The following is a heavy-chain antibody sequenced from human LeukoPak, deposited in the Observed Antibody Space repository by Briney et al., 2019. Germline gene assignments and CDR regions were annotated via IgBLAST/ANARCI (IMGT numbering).Heavy chain of an antibody. J-gene: IGHJ4*02. CDR2: IYYSGST. Sequence: SETLSLTCTVSGGSISSYYWSWIRQPPGKGLEWIGYIYYSGSTNYNPSLKSRVTISVDTSKNQFSLKLSSVTAADTAVYYCARPLRGCSLAIDYWGQGTLVTVSS. V-gene: IGHV4-59*08. CDR1: GGSISSYY. CDR3: ARPLRGCSLAIDY. D-gene: IGHD3-22*01.